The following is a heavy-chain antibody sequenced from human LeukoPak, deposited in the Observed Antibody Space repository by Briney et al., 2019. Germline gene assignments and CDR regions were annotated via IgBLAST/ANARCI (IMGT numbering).Heavy chain of an antibody. D-gene: IGHD5-18*01. J-gene: IGHJ4*02. V-gene: IGHV4-39*01. CDR3: ASLSGYSYGYGAY. Sequence: SETLSLTCTVSGGSISSSSYYWGWIRQPPGKGLEWIGSIHYSGSPHYNPSLKSRVTISVDTSKSQFSLQLSSVTAADTAVYYCASLSGYSYGYGAYWGQGTLVTVSS. CDR2: IHYSGSP. CDR1: GGSISSSSYY.